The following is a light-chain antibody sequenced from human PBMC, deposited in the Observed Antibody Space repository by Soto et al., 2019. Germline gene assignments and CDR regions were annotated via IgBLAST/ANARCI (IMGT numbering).Light chain of an antibody. CDR2: HAS. Sequence: DIQMTQSPSTLSASIGDRVTITCRASQTINNWLAWYQQKPGKAPNLLIYHASNLETGVPSRFSGSAFGTEFTLSSSSQQPDDFATYHCQHDKSDPGTFGQGNKVEIK. CDR1: QTINNW. J-gene: IGKJ1*01. V-gene: IGKV1-5*01. CDR3: QHDKSDPGT.